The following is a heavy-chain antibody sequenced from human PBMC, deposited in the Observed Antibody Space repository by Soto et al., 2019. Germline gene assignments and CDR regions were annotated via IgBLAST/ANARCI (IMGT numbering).Heavy chain of an antibody. D-gene: IGHD2-2*01. CDR2: IIPIFGTA. J-gene: IGHJ6*02. CDR1: GGTFSSYA. CDR3: ARGGIVVVPAASHYYYGMDV. Sequence: QVQLVQSGAEVKKPGSSVKVSCKASGGTFSSYAISWVRQAPGQGLEWMGGIIPIFGTANYAQKFQGRVTITAGESTSTAYMELSSLRSEDTAVYYCARGGIVVVPAASHYYYGMDVWGQGTTVTVSS. V-gene: IGHV1-69*01.